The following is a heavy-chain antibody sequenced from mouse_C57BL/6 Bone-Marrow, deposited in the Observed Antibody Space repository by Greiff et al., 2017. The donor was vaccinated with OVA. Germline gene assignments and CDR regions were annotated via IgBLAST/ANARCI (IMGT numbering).Heavy chain of an antibody. CDR3: TTGSTYYFDD. CDR2: IYPEAGDT. D-gene: IGHD1-1*01. CDR1: GFTFTDDY. J-gene: IGHJ2*01. Sequence: VQLQQSGAELVRPGASVTLSCTASGFTFTDDYMHWVKQRPVQGLEWIGRIYPEAGDTAYNSKFKGKATLTADKSSHTAYMQLSSLTSEDSAVYYCTTGSTYYFDDWGKGTTLTVSS. V-gene: IGHV14-4*01.